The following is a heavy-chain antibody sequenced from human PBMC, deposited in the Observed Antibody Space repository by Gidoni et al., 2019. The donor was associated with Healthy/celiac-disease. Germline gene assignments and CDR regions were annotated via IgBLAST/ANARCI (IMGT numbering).Heavy chain of an antibody. J-gene: IGHJ4*02. CDR3: AKTVAGWAPFDY. D-gene: IGHD6-19*01. CDR1: GFTFSSYA. V-gene: IGHV3-23*01. Sequence: EGQLLEAGGGWVQPGGSLRLSCAASGFTFSSYAMSWVRQAPGKGLGWVSAISGSGGSTYYADSVKGRFTISRDNSKNTLYLQMNSLRAEDTAVYYCAKTVAGWAPFDYWGQGTLVTVSS. CDR2: ISGSGGST.